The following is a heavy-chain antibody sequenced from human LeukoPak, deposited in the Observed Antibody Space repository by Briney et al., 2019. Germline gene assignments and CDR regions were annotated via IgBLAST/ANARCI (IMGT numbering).Heavy chain of an antibody. CDR1: GFTFSSYA. V-gene: IGHV3-23*01. CDR2: ISGSGGST. D-gene: IGHD1-26*01. J-gene: IGHJ3*02. CDR3: AKFSQVGATSDAFDI. Sequence: GGSLRLSCAASGFTFSSYAMSWVRHAPGKGLEWVSAISGSGGSTYYADSVKGRFTISKEHSKNTLYLQMNSLRAEDRAVYYCAKFSQVGATSDAFDIWGQVTMVTVSS.